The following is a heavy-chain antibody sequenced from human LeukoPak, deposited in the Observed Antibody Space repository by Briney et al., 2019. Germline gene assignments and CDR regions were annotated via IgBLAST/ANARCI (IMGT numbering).Heavy chain of an antibody. Sequence: GGSLRLSCAASGFTFSHHGLHWVRQAPGKGLEWVAIVCPDGNKKLYADSVKGRFTISKDNPKNTVYLQMDSLRVEDTALYYCVVVVVPAAVWHFDFWGRGGLVSV. CDR1: GFTFSHHG. V-gene: IGHV3-33*01. D-gene: IGHD2-15*01. CDR3: VVVVVPAAVWHFDF. J-gene: IGHJ2*01. CDR2: VCPDGNKK.